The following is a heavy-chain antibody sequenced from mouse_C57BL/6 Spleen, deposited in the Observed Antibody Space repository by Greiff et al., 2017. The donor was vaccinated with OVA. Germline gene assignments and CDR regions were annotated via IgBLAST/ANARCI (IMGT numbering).Heavy chain of an antibody. J-gene: IGHJ4*01. V-gene: IGHV2-9-1*01. CDR3: ARNLGGYDYDYAMDY. D-gene: IGHD2-4*01. Sequence: VKLMESGPGLVAPSQRLSITCTVSGFSLTSYAISWVRQPPGKGLEWLGVIWTGGGTNYNSALKSRLSISKDNSKSQVFLKMNSLQTDDTARYYCARNLGGYDYDYAMDYWGQGTSVTVSS. CDR1: GFSLTSYA. CDR2: IWTGGGT.